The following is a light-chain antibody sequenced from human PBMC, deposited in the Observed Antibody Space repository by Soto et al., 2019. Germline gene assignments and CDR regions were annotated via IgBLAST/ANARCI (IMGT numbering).Light chain of an antibody. CDR2: GAS. J-gene: IGKJ3*01. V-gene: IGKV3-20*01. CDR3: QQYGSSRFT. Sequence: EIVLTQSPGTLSLSPGERATLSCRASQSISSSYLAWYQQKPGQAPRLLVYGASSRATGIPDRFSGSGSGTNFTLTINRLEPEDFGVYYCQQYGSSRFTFGPGTKVDIK. CDR1: QSISSSY.